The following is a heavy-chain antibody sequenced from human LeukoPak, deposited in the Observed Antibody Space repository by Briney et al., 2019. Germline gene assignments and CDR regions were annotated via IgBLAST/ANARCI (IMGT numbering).Heavy chain of an antibody. CDR3: ARRSIAAAKTHDY. V-gene: IGHV4-34*01. Sequence: PSETLSLTCAVYGGSFSGYYWSWIRQPPGKGLEWIGEINHSGSTNYNPSLKSRVTISVDTSKNQFYLKLSSVTAADTAVYYCARRSIAAAKTHDYWGQGTLVTVSS. CDR2: INHSGST. CDR1: GGSFSGYY. D-gene: IGHD6-13*01. J-gene: IGHJ4*02.